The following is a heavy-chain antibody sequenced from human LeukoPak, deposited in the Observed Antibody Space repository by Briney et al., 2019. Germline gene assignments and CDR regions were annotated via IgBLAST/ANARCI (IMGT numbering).Heavy chain of an antibody. CDR3: AGTPNGSGSYYKSAY. J-gene: IGHJ4*02. Sequence: ASVKVSCKASGYTFTAYHMHWVRQAPGQGLEWMGWINPDSGDTNYEQKFQGRVTMTRDTSISTAYMELSRLRSDDTAVYYCAGTPNGSGSYYKSAYWGQGTLVTVSS. V-gene: IGHV1-2*02. CDR2: INPDSGDT. D-gene: IGHD3-10*01. CDR1: GYTFTAYH.